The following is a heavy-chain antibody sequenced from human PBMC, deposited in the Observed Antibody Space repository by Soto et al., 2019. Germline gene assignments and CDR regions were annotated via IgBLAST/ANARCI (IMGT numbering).Heavy chain of an antibody. V-gene: IGHV4-59*01. CDR2: IYYSGST. J-gene: IGHJ4*02. D-gene: IGHD3-10*01. CDR1: GGSISSYY. CDR3: ARARGYYYGSGIGY. Sequence: SETLSLTCTVSGGSISSYYWSWIRQPPGKGLEWIGYIYYSGSTNYNPSLKSRVTISVDTSKNQFSLKLSSVTAADTAVYYCARARGYYYGSGIGYWGQGTLVTVSS.